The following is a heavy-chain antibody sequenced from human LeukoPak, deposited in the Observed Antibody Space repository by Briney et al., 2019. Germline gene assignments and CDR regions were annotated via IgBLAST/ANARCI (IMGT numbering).Heavy chain of an antibody. Sequence: SETLSLTCTVSGDSISRSTYYWAWIRQPPGKGLEWIGSVYYGRSPYFNPSLESRATISVDTSKNHSSLKMSSVTAADTAVYYCARSSGTGTFSYWGQGTLVTVSS. CDR3: ARSSGTGTFSY. CDR2: VYYGRSP. CDR1: GDSISRSTYY. J-gene: IGHJ4*02. V-gene: IGHV4-39*02. D-gene: IGHD6-25*01.